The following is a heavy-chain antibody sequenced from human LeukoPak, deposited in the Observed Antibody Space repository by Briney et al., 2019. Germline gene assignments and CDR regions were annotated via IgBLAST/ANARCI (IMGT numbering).Heavy chain of an antibody. V-gene: IGHV1-46*01. CDR2: INPSGGST. J-gene: IGHJ4*02. Sequence: ASVKVSCKASGYTFTSYYMHWVRQAPGQGLEWMGIINPSGGSTSYAQNFQGRVTMTRDTSMSTTYMELKRLRSDDTAVYYCARDLGISGWYAPPLGYFDYWGQGTLLTVSS. CDR1: GYTFTSYY. CDR3: ARDLGISGWYAPPLGYFDY. D-gene: IGHD6-19*01.